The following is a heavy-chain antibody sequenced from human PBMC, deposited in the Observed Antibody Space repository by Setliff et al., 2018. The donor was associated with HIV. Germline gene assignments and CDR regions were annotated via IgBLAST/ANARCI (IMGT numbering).Heavy chain of an antibody. V-gene: IGHV3-74*01. J-gene: IGHJ4*02. D-gene: IGHD5-12*01. CDR3: HSGYDTEEQSYFDY. CDR2: VNRDGSSE. Sequence: LRLSCAGSGFTFEKYWMHWVRQAPGKGLVWVSRVNRDGSSETYADSVKGRFTISRDNAKNTLYLQMNSLRAEDTGVYYCHSGYDTEEQSYFDYWGQGALVTVSS. CDR1: GFTFEKYW.